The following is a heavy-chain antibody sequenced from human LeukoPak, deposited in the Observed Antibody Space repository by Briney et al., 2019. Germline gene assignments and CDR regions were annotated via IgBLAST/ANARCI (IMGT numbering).Heavy chain of an antibody. V-gene: IGHV4-59*01. D-gene: IGHD3-3*01. CDR1: GGSISSYY. CDR3: ARVGKDYDFWSGPLYLFDY. CDR2: IYYSGST. Sequence: SETLSLTCTVSGGSISSYYWSWIRQPPGKGLEWIGYIYYSGSTNYNPSLKSRVTISVDTSKNQFSLKLSSVTAADTAVYYCARVGKDYDFWSGPLYLFDYWGQGTLVTVSS. J-gene: IGHJ4*02.